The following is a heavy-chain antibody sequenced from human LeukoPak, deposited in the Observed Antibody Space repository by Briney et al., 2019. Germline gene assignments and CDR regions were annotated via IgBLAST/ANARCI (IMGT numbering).Heavy chain of an antibody. J-gene: IGHJ4*02. CDR2: INHSGST. V-gene: IGHV4-34*01. CDR1: GGSFSGYY. D-gene: IGHD4-23*01. CDR3: ARVGGNPDY. Sequence: SETLSLTCAVYGGSFSGYYWSWIRQPPGKGLEWIGEINHSGSTNYNPSLKSRVTISVDTSKNQFSLKLSSVTAADTAVYYCARVGGNPDYWGQGTLVTVSS.